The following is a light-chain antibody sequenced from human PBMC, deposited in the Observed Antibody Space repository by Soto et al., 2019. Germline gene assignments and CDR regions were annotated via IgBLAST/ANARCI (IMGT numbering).Light chain of an antibody. Sequence: DIVMTQSPLSLPVTPGESASISCRSSQSLLHNNGYNYLDWYLQKPGQSPQPMIYLASHRASGVPDRISGSGSGTDFTLKISRVEAEGVGFYFCMQALQTPWTFGQGTKVEI. CDR3: MQALQTPWT. J-gene: IGKJ1*01. CDR1: QSLLHNNGYNY. V-gene: IGKV2-28*01. CDR2: LAS.